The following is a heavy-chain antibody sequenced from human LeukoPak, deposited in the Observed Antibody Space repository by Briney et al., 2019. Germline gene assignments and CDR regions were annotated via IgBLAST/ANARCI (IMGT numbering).Heavy chain of an antibody. J-gene: IGHJ4*02. V-gene: IGHV3-48*04. CDR2: IRSSSSTI. D-gene: IGHD2-21*02. CDR1: GFTFSSYS. Sequence: GGSLRLSCAASGFTFSSYSMNWVRQAPGKGLEWVSYIRSSSSTIYYADSVKGRFTISRDNAKNSLYLQMNSLRAEDTAVYYCAKGDCGGDCYRYYFDYWGQGTLVTVSS. CDR3: AKGDCGGDCYRYYFDY.